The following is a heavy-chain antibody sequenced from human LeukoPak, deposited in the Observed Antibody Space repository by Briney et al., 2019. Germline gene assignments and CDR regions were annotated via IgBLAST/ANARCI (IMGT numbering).Heavy chain of an antibody. CDR3: ANVWYPNYDSSGYYGDY. V-gene: IGHV3-30*18. Sequence: GGSLRLSCAASGFTFSSYGMHWVRQAPGKGLEWVAVIPYDGSNKYYADSVKGRFTISRDNSKNTLYLQMNSLRAEDTAVYYCANVWYPNYDSSGYYGDYWGQGTLVTVSS. J-gene: IGHJ4*02. CDR1: GFTFSSYG. CDR2: IPYDGSNK. D-gene: IGHD3-22*01.